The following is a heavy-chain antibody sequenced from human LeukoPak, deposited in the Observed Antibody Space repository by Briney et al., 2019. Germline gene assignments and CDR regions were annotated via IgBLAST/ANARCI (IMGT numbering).Heavy chain of an antibody. CDR3: ARPSVGFDP. Sequence: GGSLRLSCAASGFTFSNYWMHWVRQAPGKGLVSVSRISGDGSSTSYADSVKGRFTISRDNAKNTLYLQMNSLRAEDTAVYYCARPSVGFDPWGQGTLVTVSS. CDR1: GFTFSNYW. J-gene: IGHJ5*02. CDR2: ISGDGSST. V-gene: IGHV3-74*01.